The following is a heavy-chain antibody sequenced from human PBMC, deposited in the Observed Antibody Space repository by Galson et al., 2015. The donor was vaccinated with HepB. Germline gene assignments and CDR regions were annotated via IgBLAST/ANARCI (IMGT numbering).Heavy chain of an antibody. CDR2: TYFRSKWSY. J-gene: IGHJ3*01. V-gene: IGHV6-1*01. D-gene: IGHD3-16*01. CDR3: ARDQRLGELRLKSDAFDV. Sequence: CAISGDSVSSDRAAWTWLRQSPPGGLEWLGRTYFRSKWSYDYAVSVRGRMTVNPDTSKNQFSLQVHSVTPEDTAVYFCARDQRLGELRLKSDAFDVWGQGTVVTVSS. CDR1: GDSVSSDRAA.